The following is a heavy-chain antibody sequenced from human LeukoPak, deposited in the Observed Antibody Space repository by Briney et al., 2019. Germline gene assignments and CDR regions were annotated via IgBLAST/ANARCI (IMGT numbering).Heavy chain of an antibody. CDR1: GFSFSNYW. Sequence: GGSLRLSCAASGFSFSNYWMGWVRQAPGKGLACVANIKTDGSETYYVDSVKGRFTISRDNARNSLFLQMNSLRAEDTAIYYCVSAIRGSPIDYWGQGTLVSVPS. CDR2: IKTDGSET. V-gene: IGHV3-7*01. CDR3: VSAIRGSPIDY. J-gene: IGHJ4*02. D-gene: IGHD3-10*01.